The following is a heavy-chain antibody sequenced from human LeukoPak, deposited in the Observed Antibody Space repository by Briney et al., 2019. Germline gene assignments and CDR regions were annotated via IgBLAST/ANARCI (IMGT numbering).Heavy chain of an antibody. CDR3: ARDYYDYVWGSYRHFDY. Sequence: GGSLRLSCAASGFTFSSDWMSWVRQAQGKGLERVSNIKQDGSEKYYVDSVKGRFTISRDNSKNSLYLQMNSLRAEDTAVYYCARDYYDYVWGSYRHFDYWGQGTLVTVSS. J-gene: IGHJ4*02. D-gene: IGHD3-16*02. CDR1: GFTFSSDW. V-gene: IGHV3-7*03. CDR2: IKQDGSEK.